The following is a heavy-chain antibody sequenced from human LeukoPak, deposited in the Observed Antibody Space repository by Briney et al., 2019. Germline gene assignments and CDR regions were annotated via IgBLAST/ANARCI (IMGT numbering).Heavy chain of an antibody. J-gene: IGHJ4*02. CDR1: GESFSGYY. CDR2: IIDTGST. Sequence: PSETLSLTCVVYGESFSGYYWTWIRQPPGKGLEWIGEIIDTGSTKYNSSLKSRVTISVDTSKNEFSLNLTSVTAADTAVYFCAREDRNGNSGYAIGDWGQGILVTVSS. CDR3: AREDRNGNSGYAIGD. V-gene: IGHV4-34*12. D-gene: IGHD5-12*01.